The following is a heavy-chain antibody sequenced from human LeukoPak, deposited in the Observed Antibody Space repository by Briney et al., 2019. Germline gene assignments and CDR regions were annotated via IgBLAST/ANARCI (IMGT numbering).Heavy chain of an antibody. CDR3: ARDRCSSSSCYDYYYYMDV. CDR2: INSDGSST. V-gene: IGHV3-74*01. CDR1: GFTFSSNW. J-gene: IGHJ6*03. Sequence: TGGSLRLTCAASGFTFSSNWMHWVRQAPGKGLVWVSRINSDGSSTSYADSVKGRFTISRDNAKNTLYLQMNSLRAEDTAVYYCARDRCSSSSCYDYYYYMDVWGKGTTVTVSS. D-gene: IGHD2-2*01.